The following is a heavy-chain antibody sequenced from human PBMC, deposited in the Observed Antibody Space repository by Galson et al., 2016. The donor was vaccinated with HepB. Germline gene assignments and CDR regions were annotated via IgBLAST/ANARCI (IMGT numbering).Heavy chain of an antibody. CDR1: GDSVSSYSGA. Sequence: CAISGDSVSSYSGAWDWIRQSPSRGLEWLGRTYYRSKWYNDYAGSVKGRITIEADTSKNLFSLQLTSVTVADTAVYYCARDRGSGRHFFEPWGQGTLDSVSS. V-gene: IGHV6-1*01. CDR2: TYYRSKWYN. CDR3: ARDRGSGRHFFEP. D-gene: IGHD3-10*01. J-gene: IGHJ5*02.